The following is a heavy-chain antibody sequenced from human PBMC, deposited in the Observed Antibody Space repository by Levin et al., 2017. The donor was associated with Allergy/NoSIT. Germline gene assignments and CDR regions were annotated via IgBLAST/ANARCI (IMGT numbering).Heavy chain of an antibody. CDR1: GGSISSGNYY. D-gene: IGHD1-1*01. CDR2: IHTSGST. V-gene: IGHV4-61*02. CDR3: ARDNQLNWNEY. Sequence: SETLSLTCTVSGGSISSGNYYWSWIRQPAGKGLDWIGRIHTSGSTHYNPSLKSRVTISLDTSQNQFSLRLSSLTAADTAVYYCARDNQLNWNEYWGQGTLVTVSS. J-gene: IGHJ4*02.